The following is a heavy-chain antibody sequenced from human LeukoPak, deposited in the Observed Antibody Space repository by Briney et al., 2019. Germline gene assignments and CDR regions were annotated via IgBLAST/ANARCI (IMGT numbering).Heavy chain of an antibody. V-gene: IGHV1-18*01. D-gene: IGHD2-2*02. CDR2: ISAYNGNT. Sequence: ASVKVSCKASGYTFTSYGISWVRQAPGQGLEWMGWISAYNGNTNYAQKLQGRVTMTTDTSTSTAYMELRSLRSDDTAVYYCARDRYCSSTSCYTPSWFDPWGQGTLVTVSS. CDR3: ARDRYCSSTSCYTPSWFDP. CDR1: GYTFTSYG. J-gene: IGHJ5*02.